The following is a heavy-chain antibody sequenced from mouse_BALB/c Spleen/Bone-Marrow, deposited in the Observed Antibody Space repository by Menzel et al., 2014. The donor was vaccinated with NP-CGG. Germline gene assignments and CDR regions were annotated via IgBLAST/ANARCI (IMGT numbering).Heavy chain of an antibody. Sequence: QVHVKQSGAELERPGASVKMSCRASGYTFTTYTMHWVKQRPGQGLEWIGYINPSSGYTYYNQKFKDKATLTADKSSSAAYLQLSSLTSEGSAVYYCARVYGNYDAMDYWGQGTSVTVSS. V-gene: IGHV1-4*01. CDR1: GYTFTTYT. J-gene: IGHJ4*01. CDR2: INPSSGYT. CDR3: ARVYGNYDAMDY. D-gene: IGHD2-1*01.